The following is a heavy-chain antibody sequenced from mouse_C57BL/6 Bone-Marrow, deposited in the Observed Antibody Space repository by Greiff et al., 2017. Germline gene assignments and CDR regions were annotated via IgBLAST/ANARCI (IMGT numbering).Heavy chain of an antibody. D-gene: IGHD1-1*01. Sequence: QQSCTASGYTFTSYWMHWVKQRHGHGLEWIGEIDPSDSYTNYNQKFKCTSTLTVDKSSSTAYKQPISLTSADSAVYYCPTLFYFDYWGQGTTLTVAA. CDR1: GYTFTSYW. CDR2: IDPSDSYT. CDR3: PTLFYFDY. J-gene: IGHJ2*01. V-gene: IGHV1-69*01.